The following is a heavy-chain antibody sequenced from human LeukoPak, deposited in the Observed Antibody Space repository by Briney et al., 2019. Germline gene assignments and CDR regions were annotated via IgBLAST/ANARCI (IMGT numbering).Heavy chain of an antibody. J-gene: IGHJ6*02. CDR3: ARDGSTTYYGMDV. D-gene: IGHD2-2*01. V-gene: IGHV3-11*01. Sequence: GGSLRLSCAASGFTFSDYYMSWIRQAPGKGLEWVSYISSSGSTIYYADSVKGRFTISRENAKNSLYLEMNRLRAEDTAVYYCARDGSTTYYGMDVWGQGTTVTVSS. CDR2: ISSSGSTI. CDR1: GFTFSDYY.